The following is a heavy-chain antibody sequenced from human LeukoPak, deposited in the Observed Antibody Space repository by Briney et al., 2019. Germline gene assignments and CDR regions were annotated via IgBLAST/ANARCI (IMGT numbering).Heavy chain of an antibody. V-gene: IGHV1-18*04. Sequence: AASVKVSCKASGYTFISYGISWVRQAPGQGLEWMGWISAYNGNTNYAQKVQGRVTMTTDTSTSTAYMEMRSLRSDDTAVYYCARDPHYSNYRIFYYYYGMDVWGQGTTVTVSS. D-gene: IGHD4-11*01. CDR3: ARDPHYSNYRIFYYYYGMDV. CDR2: ISAYNGNT. J-gene: IGHJ6*02. CDR1: GYTFISYG.